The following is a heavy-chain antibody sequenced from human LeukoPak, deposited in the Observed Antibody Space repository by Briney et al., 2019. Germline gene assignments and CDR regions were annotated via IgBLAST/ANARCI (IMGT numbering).Heavy chain of an antibody. Sequence: GGSRRLSCAASGFTFSSYSMSWVRQTPGKGLEWVSSISGSGSSTNYADSVKGRFTISRDNSKNTLHLQMNSLRAEDTAVYYCARDGTTVTTHLYGMDVWGQGTTVTVSS. CDR3: ARDGTTVTTHLYGMDV. CDR1: GFTFSSYS. D-gene: IGHD4-17*01. V-gene: IGHV3-23*01. J-gene: IGHJ6*02. CDR2: ISGSGSST.